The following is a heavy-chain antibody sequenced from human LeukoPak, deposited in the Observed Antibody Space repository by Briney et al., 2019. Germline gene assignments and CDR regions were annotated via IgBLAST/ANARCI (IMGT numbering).Heavy chain of an antibody. Sequence: ASVKVSCKASGYTFTDYAMHWVRQAPGQRLEWMGWVNAGNGKTKYSEKFQGRVTITRDTTASTVYMEVSSLRFEDTAVYYCAKGIWVSGRYYFDYWGQGTLVTGAS. CDR3: AKGIWVSGRYYFDY. CDR1: GYTFTDYA. CDR2: VNAGNGKT. V-gene: IGHV1-3*01. J-gene: IGHJ4*02. D-gene: IGHD3-10*01.